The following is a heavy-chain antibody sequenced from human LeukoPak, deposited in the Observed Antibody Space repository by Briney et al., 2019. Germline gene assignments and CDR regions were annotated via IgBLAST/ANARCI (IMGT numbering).Heavy chain of an antibody. Sequence: GGSLRLSCAASGFTFSSCGMHWVRQAPGKGLEWVAVISHDGSSKYFADSVKGRFTISRDNPKNTLDLQMHSLRAEDTAVYYCAKSIRFCSSNSCFAGYYNYGLHVWGQGTTVIVSS. CDR2: ISHDGSSK. V-gene: IGHV3-30*18. CDR1: GFTFSSCG. CDR3: AKSIRFCSSNSCFAGYYNYGLHV. J-gene: IGHJ6*02. D-gene: IGHD2-2*01.